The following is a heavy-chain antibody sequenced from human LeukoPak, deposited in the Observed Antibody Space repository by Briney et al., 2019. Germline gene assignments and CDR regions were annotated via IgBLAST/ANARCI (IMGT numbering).Heavy chain of an antibody. CDR1: GGILSIHV. J-gene: IGHJ5*02. D-gene: IGHD5-24*01. V-gene: IGHV1-69*11. CDR3: ARDRDGYKNNWFDP. Sequence: GASVKLSCKASGGILSIHVINWVRQAPGQGPEWMGRIIPILGQTNYAQNFQGRLTIAADESTSTAYMELTSLRSEDTAVYYCARDRDGYKNNWFDPWGQGTLVTVSS. CDR2: IIPILGQT.